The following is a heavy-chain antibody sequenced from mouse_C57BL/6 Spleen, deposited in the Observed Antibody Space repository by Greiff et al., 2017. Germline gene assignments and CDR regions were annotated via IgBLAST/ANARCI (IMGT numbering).Heavy chain of an antibody. CDR2: IDPSDSYT. D-gene: IGHD4-1*02. Sequence: QVQLKQPGAELVRPGTSVKLSCKASGYTFTSYWMHWVKQRPGQGLEWIGVIDPSDSYTNYNQKFKGKATLTVDTSSSTAYMQLSSLTSEDSAVYYCAPTGTTWFAYWGQGTLVTVSA. V-gene: IGHV1-59*01. J-gene: IGHJ3*01. CDR1: GYTFTSYW. CDR3: APTGTTWFAY.